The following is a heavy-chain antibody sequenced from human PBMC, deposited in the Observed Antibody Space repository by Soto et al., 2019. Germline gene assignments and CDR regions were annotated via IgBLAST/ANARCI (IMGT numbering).Heavy chain of an antibody. D-gene: IGHD1-26*01. J-gene: IGHJ4*02. Sequence: LSLTCTVSGGSIRNGDYYWGWIRQPPGKGLKWIGYVYYSGTTYSHPSLNSRVSISVDTSENQFSLRLTSVTAADTAVYYCVTVNLVGAAYYFDYWGPGTLVTVSS. CDR2: VYYSGTT. CDR1: GGSIRNGDYY. V-gene: IGHV4-30-4*01. CDR3: VTVNLVGAAYYFDY.